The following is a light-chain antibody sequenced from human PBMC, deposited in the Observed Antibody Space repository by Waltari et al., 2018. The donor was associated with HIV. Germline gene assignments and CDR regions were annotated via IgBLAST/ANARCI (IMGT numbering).Light chain of an antibody. CDR2: DGS. CDR1: SSDVGRHTY. J-gene: IGLJ2*01. V-gene: IGLV2-14*03. Sequence: QSALTQPASVSGSPGPSITLSCTGASSDVGRHTYLSWYQHHPGKAPKLIIYDGSNRPSGVSNRFSGSKSGTTASLTISGLQAEDEADYYCSSYTSSRTVVFGGGTKLTVL. CDR3: SSYTSSRTVV.